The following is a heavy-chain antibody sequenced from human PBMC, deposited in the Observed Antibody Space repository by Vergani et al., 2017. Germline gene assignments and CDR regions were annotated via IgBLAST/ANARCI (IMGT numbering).Heavy chain of an antibody. D-gene: IGHD5-18*01. CDR3: SRGRGYSFGYADY. CDR2: IRNKAYGGTT. V-gene: IGHV3-49*04. CDR1: GFSFGDYA. J-gene: IGHJ4*02. Sequence: EVQLVESGGGLVPPGRSLRLSCAASGFSFGDYAMTWVRQALGKGLEWGAFIRNKAYGGTTEYDASVKGRFTISRDDSKRLAYLQLSGLKTEDTSVYSCSRGRGYSFGYADYWGQGTLVTVSS.